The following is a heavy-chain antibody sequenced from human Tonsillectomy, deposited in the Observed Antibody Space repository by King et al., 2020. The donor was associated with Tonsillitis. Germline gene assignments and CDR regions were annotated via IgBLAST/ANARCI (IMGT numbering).Heavy chain of an antibody. D-gene: IGHD2-2*01. J-gene: IGHJ4*02. CDR2: ISGSGASA. V-gene: IGHV3-23*04. CDR1: GFTFSNSA. Sequence: VQLVESGGGLVQPGGSLRLSCAASGFTFSNSAMSWVRQAPGKGLEWVSAISGSGASAYYADSVMGRFTISRDNSKNTVYLQMNSLRVEDTAVYYCAKYGLASSFFDFWGQGTLVTVSS. CDR3: AKYGLASSFFDF.